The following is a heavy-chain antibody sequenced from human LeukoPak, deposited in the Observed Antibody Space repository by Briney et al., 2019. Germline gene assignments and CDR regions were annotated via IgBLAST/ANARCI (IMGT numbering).Heavy chain of an antibody. J-gene: IGHJ4*02. CDR1: GGSISFSTYY. V-gene: IGHV4-39*07. CDR2: IYYSGNT. CDR3: ARGFKIGGRYSSSSSWDY. Sequence: KPSETLSLTCTVSGGSISFSTYYWGWIRQPPGKGLDWIGSIYYSGNTYYNPSLKSRVTILVDTSKNQFSLKLSSVTAADTAVYYCARGFKIGGRYSSSSSWDYWGQGTLVTVSS. D-gene: IGHD6-6*01.